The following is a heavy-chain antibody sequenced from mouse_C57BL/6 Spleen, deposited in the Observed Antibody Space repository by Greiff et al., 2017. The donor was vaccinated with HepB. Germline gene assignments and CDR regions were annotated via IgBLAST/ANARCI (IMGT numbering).Heavy chain of an antibody. V-gene: IGHV1-26*01. Sequence: VQLQQSGPELVKPGASVKISCKASGYTFTDYYMNWVKQSHGKSLEWIGDINPNNGGTSYNQKFKGKATLTVDKSSSTAYMELRSLTSEDSAVYYCARSGESKGGYFDVWGTGTTVTVSS. CDR2: INPNNGGT. D-gene: IGHD1-3*01. CDR3: ARSGESKGGYFDV. CDR1: GYTFTDYY. J-gene: IGHJ1*03.